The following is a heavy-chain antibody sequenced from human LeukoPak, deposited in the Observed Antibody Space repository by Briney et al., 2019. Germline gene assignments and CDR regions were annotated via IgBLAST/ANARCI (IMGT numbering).Heavy chain of an antibody. V-gene: IGHV3-33*01. Sequence: QPGGSLRLSCAASGFTFSSYGMPWVRQAPGKGLEWVAVIWYDGSNKYYADSVKGRFTISRDNSKNTLYLQMNSLRAEDTAVYYCARDRIAVAGIGYWGQGTLVTVSS. D-gene: IGHD6-19*01. CDR2: IWYDGSNK. J-gene: IGHJ4*02. CDR3: ARDRIAVAGIGY. CDR1: GFTFSSYG.